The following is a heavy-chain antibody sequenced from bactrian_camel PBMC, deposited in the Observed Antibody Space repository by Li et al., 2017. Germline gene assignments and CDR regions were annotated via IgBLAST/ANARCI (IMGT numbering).Heavy chain of an antibody. CDR1: SITDGIDA. CDR2: INSGSVT. D-gene: IGHD2*01. V-gene: IGHV3S55*01. Sequence: HVQLVESGGGSVQAGQSLRLSCAASSITDGIDAMAWFRQAPGKGLEWVSVINSGSVTYYLDSVKGRFTISRDNAKNTLYLQLNSLKTEDTAMYYCSNAYYGGVYYPANYWGQGTQVTVS. J-gene: IGHJ4*01. CDR3: SNAYYGGVYYPANY.